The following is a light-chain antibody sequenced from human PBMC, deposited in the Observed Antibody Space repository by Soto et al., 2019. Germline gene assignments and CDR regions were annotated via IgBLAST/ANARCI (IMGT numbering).Light chain of an antibody. CDR1: SSDVGNYKY. CDR2: EVS. J-gene: IGLJ1*01. Sequence: SALTQPASVSGSPGQSITISCTGTSSDVGNYKYVSWYQQHPGKAPKLMIYEVSNRPSGVSNRFSDSKSGNTASLTISGLQAEDETDYYCFSYTSSGTYVFGTGTKVTVL. CDR3: FSYTSSGTYV. V-gene: IGLV2-14*01.